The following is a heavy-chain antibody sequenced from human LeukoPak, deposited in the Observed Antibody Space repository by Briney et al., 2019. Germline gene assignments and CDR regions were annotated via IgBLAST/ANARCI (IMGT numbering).Heavy chain of an antibody. CDR2: IYYSGST. CDR1: GGSISSHY. V-gene: IGHV4-59*11. D-gene: IGHD3-9*01. CDR3: ARAYDIAHYYYYYMDV. J-gene: IGHJ6*03. Sequence: PSETLSLTCTVSGGSISSHYWSWIRQPPGKGLEWIGYIYYSGSTNYNPSLKSRVTISVDTSKNQFSLKLSSVTAADTAVYYCARAYDIAHYYYYYMDVWGQGTTVTVSS.